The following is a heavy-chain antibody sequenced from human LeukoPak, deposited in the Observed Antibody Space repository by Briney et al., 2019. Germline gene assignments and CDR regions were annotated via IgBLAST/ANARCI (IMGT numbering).Heavy chain of an antibody. D-gene: IGHD6-13*01. CDR1: GFTFSSYG. CDR3: AKDGMAAAASGYFDY. J-gene: IGHJ4*02. V-gene: IGHV3-30*18. Sequence: PGRSLRLSCAASGFTFSSYGMHWVRQAPGKGREWVADISYDGSNKYYADSVKGRFTISRDNYKNTLYLQMNSLRAEDTAVYYCAKDGMAAAASGYFDYWGQGTLVTVSS. CDR2: ISYDGSNK.